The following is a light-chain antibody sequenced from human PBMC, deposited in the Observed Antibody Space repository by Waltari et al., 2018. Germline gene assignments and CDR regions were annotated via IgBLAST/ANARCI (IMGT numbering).Light chain of an antibody. CDR1: QTTNRW. Sequence: DIQMTQSPSTVSASVGDRVTITCRASQTTNRWLACYQQKPGKDPKLLIYRSSILESGVPSRFSGSGSGTEFTLTISSLQPDDFATYYCQQYISYSLTFGQGTKVEIK. CDR3: QQYISYSLT. V-gene: IGKV1-5*03. CDR2: RSS. J-gene: IGKJ1*01.